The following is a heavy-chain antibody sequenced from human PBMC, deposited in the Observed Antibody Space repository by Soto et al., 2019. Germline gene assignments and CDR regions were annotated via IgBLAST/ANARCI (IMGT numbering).Heavy chain of an antibody. J-gene: IGHJ4*02. D-gene: IGHD6-13*01. CDR1: GFTVSSNY. CDR2: IYSGGST. V-gene: IGHV3-53*01. CDR3: ARSHKKLAQPDY. Sequence: LRLSCAASGFTVSSNYMSCVRQATGKGLEWVSVIYSGGSTYYADSVKGRFTISRDNSKNTLYLQMNSLRAEDTAVYYCARSHKKLAQPDYWGQGTLVTVSS.